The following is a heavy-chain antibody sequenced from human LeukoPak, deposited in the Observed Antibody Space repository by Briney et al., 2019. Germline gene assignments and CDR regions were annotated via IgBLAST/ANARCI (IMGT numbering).Heavy chain of an antibody. J-gene: IGHJ3*01. Sequence: SETLSLTCTVSGGSTSTYYWSWIRQPPGKGLEWIGFIHHTGTTISNPSLKSRVTISADTSKNQFSLKLRSVTAADTAVYFCVREEDGVVDDAFDVWGPGTMVTVSS. CDR1: GGSTSTYY. CDR2: IHHTGTT. CDR3: VREEDGVVDDAFDV. V-gene: IGHV4-59*01. D-gene: IGHD2-8*01.